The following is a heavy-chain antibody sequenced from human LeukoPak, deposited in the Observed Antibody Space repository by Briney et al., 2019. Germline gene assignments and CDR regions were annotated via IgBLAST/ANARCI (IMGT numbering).Heavy chain of an antibody. CDR2: IKQDGSEK. Sequence: PGGSLRLSCAASGFTFSSYEMNWVRQAPGKGLEWVANIKQDGSEKHYVDSVKGRFTISRDNAKNSLYLQMNSLRAEDTAVYYCARAVTRVVPAAIRYYYYYMDVWGKGTTVTVSS. V-gene: IGHV3-7*01. J-gene: IGHJ6*03. D-gene: IGHD2-2*01. CDR1: GFTFSSYE. CDR3: ARAVTRVVPAAIRYYYYYMDV.